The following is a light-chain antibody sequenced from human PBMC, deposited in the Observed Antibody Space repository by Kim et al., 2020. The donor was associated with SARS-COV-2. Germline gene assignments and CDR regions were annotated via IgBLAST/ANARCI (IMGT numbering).Light chain of an antibody. J-gene: IGLJ3*02. CDR1: QLGDNY. Sequence: VSPGQAATISCSGSQLGDNYVSWCQKKPGLSPVLVIFQDKKWASGIPERFSGSNSGNTATLTIRESQATDEADYYCQAWDSNAVVFGGGTKVTVL. CDR3: QAWDSNAVV. CDR2: QDK. V-gene: IGLV3-1*01.